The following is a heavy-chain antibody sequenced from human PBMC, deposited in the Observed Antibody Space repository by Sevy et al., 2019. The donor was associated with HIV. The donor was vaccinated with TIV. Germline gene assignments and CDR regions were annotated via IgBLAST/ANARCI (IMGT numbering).Heavy chain of an antibody. D-gene: IGHD1-1*01. CDR2: IIPMFRTP. CDR1: GATFMNYA. CDR3: ARDSLYATNWAFDY. J-gene: IGHJ4*02. Sequence: ASVKVSCKASGATFMNYAISWVRQAPGQGLEWMGGIIPMFRTPNYGQKFQGRVSITADESTSTAYMELSNLGSEDTAVYYCARDSLYATNWAFDYWGQGTLVTVSS. V-gene: IGHV1-69*13.